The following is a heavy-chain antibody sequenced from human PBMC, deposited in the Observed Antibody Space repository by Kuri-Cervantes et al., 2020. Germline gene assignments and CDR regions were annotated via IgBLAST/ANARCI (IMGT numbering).Heavy chain of an antibody. CDR2: ISTTGSHT. J-gene: IGHJ4*02. CDR1: GFIFSNYS. D-gene: IGHD2-15*01. V-gene: IGHV3-21*01. Sequence: GGSLRLSCAASGFIFSNYSMNWVRQAPGKGLEWVSSISTTGSHTYYADAMKGRFTISRDKAKNSLYLQMNSLRAEDTAVYYCAKDRGVVVAASFDYWGQGTLVTVSS. CDR3: AKDRGVVVAASFDY.